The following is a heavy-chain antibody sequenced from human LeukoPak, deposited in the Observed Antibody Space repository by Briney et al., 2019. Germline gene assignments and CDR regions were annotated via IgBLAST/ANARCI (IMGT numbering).Heavy chain of an antibody. CDR2: ISGSGGST. CDR3: AKDSAEYYYDSSGSYYFDY. CDR1: GFTFSSYA. J-gene: IGHJ4*02. D-gene: IGHD3-22*01. V-gene: IGHV3-23*01. Sequence: GGSLRLSCAASGFTFSSYAMNWVRQAPGKWLEWVSGISGSGGSTYYADSVKGRFTISRDNSKSTLYLQMNSLRAEDTAVYYCAKDSAEYYYDSSGSYYFDYWGQGTLVTVSS.